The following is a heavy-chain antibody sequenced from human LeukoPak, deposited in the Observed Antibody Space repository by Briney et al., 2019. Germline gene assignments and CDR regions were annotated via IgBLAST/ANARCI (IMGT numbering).Heavy chain of an antibody. CDR2: IYTSGST. CDR3: ARESVYCSGGSCYSPYYGMDV. J-gene: IGHJ6*02. V-gene: IGHV4-61*02. D-gene: IGHD2-15*01. CDR1: GGSISSGSYY. Sequence: SETLSLTCTVSGGSISSGSYYWSWIRQPAGKGLEWIGRIYTSGSTNSNPSLKSRVTISVDTSKNQFSLKLSSVTAADTAVYYCARESVYCSGGSCYSPYYGMDVWGQGTTVTVSS.